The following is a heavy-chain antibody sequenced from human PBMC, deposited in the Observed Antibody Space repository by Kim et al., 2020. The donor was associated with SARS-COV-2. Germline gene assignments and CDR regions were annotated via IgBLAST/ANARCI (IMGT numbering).Heavy chain of an antibody. CDR2: ISGSGGSI. D-gene: IGHD3-22*01. CDR3: ARVGGDTSIYYDDWYFD. V-gene: IGHV3-23*01. Sequence: GGSLRLSCAASGFTFSNFAMSWVRQPPGKGLEWVSTISGSGGSIYYADSVKGRFTISRDSSNNTLSLQMNSLRVEDTALYYCARVGGDTSIYYDDWYFD. J-gene: IGHJ4*01. CDR1: GFTFSNFA.